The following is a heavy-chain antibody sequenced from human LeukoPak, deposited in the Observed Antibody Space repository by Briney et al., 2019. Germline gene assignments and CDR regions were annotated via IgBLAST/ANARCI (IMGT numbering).Heavy chain of an antibody. D-gene: IGHD6-6*01. V-gene: IGHV4-30-2*01. CDR3: ARLTRLSTSPDRYYLDY. CDR2: IYHSGST. CDR1: GGSISSGGYS. J-gene: IGHJ4*02. Sequence: PSQTLSLTCAVSGGSISSGGYSWSWIRQPPGKGLEWIGYIYHSGSTYYNPSLKSRVTISVDRSKNQFSLKLSSVTAADSAVYYCARLTRLSTSPDRYYLDYWGQGTLVTVSS.